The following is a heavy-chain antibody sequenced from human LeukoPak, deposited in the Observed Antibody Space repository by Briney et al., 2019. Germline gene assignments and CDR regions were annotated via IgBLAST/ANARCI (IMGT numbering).Heavy chain of an antibody. V-gene: IGHV3-33*01. Sequence: GGSLRLSCAASGFTFRNYGMHRVRQAPGKGLEWVAVIWYDERNKYYGDSVKGRFTISRDNSKNTLYLQMNSLRAGDTAVYYCVRDRGISQQLVLDYWGQGTLVTVSS. CDR2: IWYDERNK. CDR1: GFTFRNYG. D-gene: IGHD6-13*01. CDR3: VRDRGISQQLVLDY. J-gene: IGHJ4*02.